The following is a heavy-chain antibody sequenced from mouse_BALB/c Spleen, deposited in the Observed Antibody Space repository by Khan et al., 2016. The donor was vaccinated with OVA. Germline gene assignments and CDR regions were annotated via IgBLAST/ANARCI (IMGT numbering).Heavy chain of an antibody. V-gene: IGHV3-2*02. Sequence: EVKLEVSGPGLVKPSQSLSLTCTVTGYSITSNYAWNWIRQFPGNKLEWMGYISYSDSTSYNPSLKSRISITRDTSKNQFFLQVNSVTTEDTATYYCARGNYYGYAMDDWGQGTSVTVSS. CDR1: GYSITSNYA. CDR3: ARGNYYGYAMDD. D-gene: IGHD1-1*01. J-gene: IGHJ4*01. CDR2: ISYSDST.